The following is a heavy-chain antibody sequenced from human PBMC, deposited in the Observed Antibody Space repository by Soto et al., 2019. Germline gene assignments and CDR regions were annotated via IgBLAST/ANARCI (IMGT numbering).Heavy chain of an antibody. J-gene: IGHJ4*02. Sequence: SVKVSCKASGGTFSSYAISWVRQAPGQGLEWMGGIIPIFGTANYAQKFQGRVTITADESTSTAYMELSSLRSEDTAVYYCVRCSRDNYDILTGYYFYYFDYWGQGTLVTVSS. CDR2: IIPIFGTA. CDR1: GGTFSSYA. CDR3: VRCSRDNYDILTGYYFYYFDY. V-gene: IGHV1-69*13. D-gene: IGHD3-9*01.